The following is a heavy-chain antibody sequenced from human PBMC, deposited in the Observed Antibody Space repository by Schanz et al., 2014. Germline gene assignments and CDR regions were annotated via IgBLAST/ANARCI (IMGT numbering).Heavy chain of an antibody. J-gene: IGHJ3*02. CDR1: GGTFSSYT. CDR3: ARGTMPGTFDI. D-gene: IGHD2-2*01. Sequence: QLQLVQSGAEVKKPGSSVKVSCKLSGGTFSSYTINWVRQAPGLGLEWVGRFIPILDVGNYAQQFQGRVTFTADKSTSTAYMELSSLRYEDTALYYCARGTMPGTFDIWGQGTMVTVSS. V-gene: IGHV1-69*02. CDR2: FIPILDVG.